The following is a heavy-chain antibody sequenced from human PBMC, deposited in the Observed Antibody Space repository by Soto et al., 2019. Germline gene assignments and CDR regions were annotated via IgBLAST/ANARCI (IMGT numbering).Heavy chain of an antibody. CDR3: ARDSSGYYWFDP. V-gene: IGHV4-38-2*02. CDR2: IYHSGTT. D-gene: IGHD3-22*01. Sequence: SETLSLTCAVSGFSISSGYFWGWIRQPPGKGPEWLGSIYHSGTTYYNPSVKGRVTISVDTSKNQFSLKMSSVTAADTAVYYCARDSSGYYWFDPWGQGTLVTISS. CDR1: GFSISSGYF. J-gene: IGHJ5*02.